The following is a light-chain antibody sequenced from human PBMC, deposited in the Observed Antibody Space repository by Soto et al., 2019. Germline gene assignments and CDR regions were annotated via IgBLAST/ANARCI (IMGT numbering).Light chain of an antibody. J-gene: IGKJ1*01. CDR2: GTS. Sequence: EIVMTQSPATLSVSPGERATLSCRASQGVGSNLAWYQQKPGQAPRLLIYGTSTRATGIPARFSGSGSGTEFTLTIRSLQSEDFAVYHCQQHNNWPWTFGQGTKVEIK. CDR3: QQHNNWPWT. CDR1: QGVGSN. V-gene: IGKV3-15*01.